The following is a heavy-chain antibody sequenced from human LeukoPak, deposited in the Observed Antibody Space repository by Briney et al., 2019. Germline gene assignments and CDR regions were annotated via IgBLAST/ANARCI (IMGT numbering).Heavy chain of an antibody. CDR1: GFTFSSYG. CDR3: ARDGHRRYHYDSSGREHALDI. CDR2: ISGSGGST. J-gene: IGHJ3*02. D-gene: IGHD3-22*01. Sequence: GGSLRLSCAASGFTFSSYGMSWVRQAPGKGLEWVSAISGSGGSTYYADSVKGRFTISRDNSKNTLYLQMNSLRAEDTAVYYCARDGHRRYHYDSSGREHALDIWGQGTMVTVSS. V-gene: IGHV3-23*01.